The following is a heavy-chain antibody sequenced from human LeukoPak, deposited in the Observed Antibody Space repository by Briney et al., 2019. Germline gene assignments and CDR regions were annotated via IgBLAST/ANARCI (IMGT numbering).Heavy chain of an antibody. Sequence: GGSLRLSCAASGFTFSSYSMNWVRQAPGKGLEWVSYISSSSSSTIYYADSVKGRFTISRDDSKNTLYLQMNSLRAEDTAIYYCAKDLQRFDNWGQGTLVTVSS. CDR2: ISSSSSSTI. V-gene: IGHV3-48*01. CDR3: AKDLQRFDN. J-gene: IGHJ4*02. CDR1: GFTFSSYS. D-gene: IGHD2-2*01.